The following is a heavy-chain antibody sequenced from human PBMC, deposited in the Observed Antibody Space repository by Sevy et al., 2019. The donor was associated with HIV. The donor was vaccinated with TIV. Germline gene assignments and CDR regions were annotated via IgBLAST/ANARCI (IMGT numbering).Heavy chain of an antibody. D-gene: IGHD2-21*02. V-gene: IGHV1-69*04. Sequence: ASVKVSCKASGGTFSSYAISWVRQAPGQGLEWMGRIIPILGIANYAQKFQGRVTITADKSTSTAYMELSSLTSDDTAVYYCARGGECGGDCYSVGWWFDPWGQGTLVTVSS. CDR3: ARGGECGGDCYSVGWWFDP. J-gene: IGHJ5*02. CDR2: IIPILGIA. CDR1: GGTFSSYA.